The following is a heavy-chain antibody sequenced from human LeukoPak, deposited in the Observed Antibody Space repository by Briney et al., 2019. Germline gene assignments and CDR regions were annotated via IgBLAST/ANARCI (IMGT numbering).Heavy chain of an antibody. Sequence: ASVKASCKASGYIFTRYVISWVRQAPGQGLEWIGWISGYNGNTKYAQKFQGRVTITADESTSTAYMELSSLRSEDTAVYYCARDLRVYYDSSGYYNWFDPWGQGTLVTVSS. D-gene: IGHD3-22*01. J-gene: IGHJ5*02. CDR1: GYIFTRYV. CDR3: ARDLRVYYDSSGYYNWFDP. V-gene: IGHV1-18*01. CDR2: ISGYNGNT.